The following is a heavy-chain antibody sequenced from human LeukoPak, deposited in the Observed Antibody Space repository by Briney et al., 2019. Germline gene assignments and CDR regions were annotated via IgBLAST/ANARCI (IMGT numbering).Heavy chain of an antibody. D-gene: IGHD5-12*01. CDR3: ARDLLGYSGYDSDV. CDR1: GFTFSSYE. CDR2: IYSGGST. V-gene: IGHV3-53*01. J-gene: IGHJ6*04. Sequence: GGSLRLSCAASGFTFSSYEMNWVRQAPGKGLEWVSVIYSGGSTYYADSVKGRFTISRDNSKNTLYLQMNSLRAEDTAVYYCARDLLGYSGYDSDVWGKGTTVTVSS.